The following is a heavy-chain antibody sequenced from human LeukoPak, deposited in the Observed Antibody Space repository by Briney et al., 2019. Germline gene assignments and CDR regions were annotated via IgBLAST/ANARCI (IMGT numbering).Heavy chain of an antibody. J-gene: IGHJ4*02. CDR3: ATVFPPPSLHYD. CDR1: GYTLTELS. D-gene: IGHD3-3*01. Sequence: ASVKVSCKVSGYTLTELSMHWVRQAPGKGLEWMGGFDPEDGETIYAQKFQGRVTMTEDTSTDTAYMELSSLRSEDAAVYYCATVFPPPSLHYDWGQGTLVTVSS. V-gene: IGHV1-24*01. CDR2: FDPEDGET.